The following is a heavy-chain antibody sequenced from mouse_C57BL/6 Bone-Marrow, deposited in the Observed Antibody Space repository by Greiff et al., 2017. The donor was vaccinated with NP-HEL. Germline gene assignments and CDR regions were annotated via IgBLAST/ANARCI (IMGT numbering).Heavy chain of an antibody. CDR3: ARGIYYDYDRGFAY. CDR1: GFTFSDYG. Sequence: VQLKESGGGLVKPGGSLKLSCAASGFTFSDYGMHWVRQAPEKGLEWVAYISSGSSTIYYADTVKGRFTISRDNAKNTLFLQMTSLRSEDTAMYYCARGIYYDYDRGFAYWGQGTLVTVSA. J-gene: IGHJ3*01. D-gene: IGHD2-4*01. CDR2: ISSGSSTI. V-gene: IGHV5-17*01.